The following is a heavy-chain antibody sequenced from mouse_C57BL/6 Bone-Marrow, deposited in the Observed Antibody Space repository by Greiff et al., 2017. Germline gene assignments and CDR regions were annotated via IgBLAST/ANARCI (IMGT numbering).Heavy chain of an antibody. D-gene: IGHD1-1*01. V-gene: IGHV1-64*01. J-gene: IGHJ2*01. CDR3: AREITTVVATEQYYFDY. CDR1: GYTFTSYW. Sequence: QVQLQQPGAELVKPGASVKLSCKASGYTFTSYWMHWVKQRPGQGLEWIGMIHPNSGSTNYNEKFKSKATLTVDKSSSTAYMQLSSLTSEDSAVYYCAREITTVVATEQYYFDYWGQGTTLTVSS. CDR2: IHPNSGST.